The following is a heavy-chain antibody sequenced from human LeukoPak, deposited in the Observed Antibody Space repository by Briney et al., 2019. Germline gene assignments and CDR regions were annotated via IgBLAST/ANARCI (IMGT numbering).Heavy chain of an antibody. CDR1: GFTFSSYW. Sequence: GSLRPSCAASGFTFSSYWMHWVRQAPGKGLVWVSRINSDGSSTSYADSVKGRFTISRDNAKNTLYLQMNSLRAEDTAVYYCARDGYNLYYFDYWGQGTLVTVSS. CDR2: INSDGSST. J-gene: IGHJ4*02. V-gene: IGHV3-74*01. D-gene: IGHD5-24*01. CDR3: ARDGYNLYYFDY.